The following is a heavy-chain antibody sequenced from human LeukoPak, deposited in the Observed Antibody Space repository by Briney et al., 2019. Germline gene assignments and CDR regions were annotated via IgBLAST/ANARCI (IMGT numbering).Heavy chain of an antibody. Sequence: SETLSLTCTVSGGSISGYYWSWIRQPAGKGLEWIGRIYSSGSTNYDPSLTSRVTMSVDTSKNQFSLKLSSVTAADTAVYYCARDGYGSGRPYAFDVWGQGTMVTVSS. CDR3: ARDGYGSGRPYAFDV. D-gene: IGHD3-10*01. CDR2: IYSSGST. J-gene: IGHJ3*01. CDR1: GGSISGYY. V-gene: IGHV4-4*07.